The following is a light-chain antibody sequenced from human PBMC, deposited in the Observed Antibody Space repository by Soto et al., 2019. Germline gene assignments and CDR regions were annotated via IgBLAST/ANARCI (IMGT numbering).Light chain of an antibody. CDR2: DVS. CDR3: NSYTSSSTGV. V-gene: IGLV2-14*01. CDR1: GSDVGGYNY. Sequence: QSVLTQPASVSGSPGQAITISCTGTGSDVGGYNYVSWYQQHPGKAPKLMIYDVSNRPSGVSNRFSGSKSGNTASLTISGLQAEDEADYYCNSYTSSSTGVFGGGTKVTVL. J-gene: IGLJ3*02.